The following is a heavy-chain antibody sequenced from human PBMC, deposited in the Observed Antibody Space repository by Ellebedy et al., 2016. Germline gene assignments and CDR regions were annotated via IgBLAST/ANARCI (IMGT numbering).Heavy chain of an antibody. CDR2: VNPNSGGT. D-gene: IGHD4-17*01. J-gene: IGHJ3*02. Sequence: ASVKVSXKASGYTFPGYYIHWVRQAPGQGLEWMAWVNPNSGGTNYAQKFRSRVTMTTDTSISTAYIELSGLTSDDTAVYYCARRDYGIDAFDIWGQGTMVTVSS. V-gene: IGHV1-2*02. CDR1: GYTFPGYY. CDR3: ARRDYGIDAFDI.